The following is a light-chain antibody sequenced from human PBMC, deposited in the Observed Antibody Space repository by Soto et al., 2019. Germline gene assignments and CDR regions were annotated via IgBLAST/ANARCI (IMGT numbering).Light chain of an antibody. V-gene: IGKV3-15*01. CDR1: QSVSNN. J-gene: IGKJ5*01. CDR3: QQYNDWPSIT. Sequence: EIMMTQSPATLSVSPGERATLSCRASQSVSNNLAWYQQKPGQAPRLLIYYASTRATGIPARFSGSGSGTESTLTISSLQSEDFAVYYCQQYNDWPSITFGQGTRLEIK. CDR2: YAS.